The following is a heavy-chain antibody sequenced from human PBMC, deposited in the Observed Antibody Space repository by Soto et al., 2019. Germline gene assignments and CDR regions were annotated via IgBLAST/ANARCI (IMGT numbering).Heavy chain of an antibody. D-gene: IGHD3-22*01. J-gene: IGHJ5*02. Sequence: GGSLRLSCAASGFTFSSYALSLVRRAPGKGLEWVSAISGSGASTYYADSVKGRFTISTDNSKSTLYLQMNSLRAEDTALYYCANRAIYYYNRSGYPWGQGTLVTVSS. V-gene: IGHV3-23*01. CDR2: ISGSGAST. CDR3: ANRAIYYYNRSGYP. CDR1: GFTFSSYA.